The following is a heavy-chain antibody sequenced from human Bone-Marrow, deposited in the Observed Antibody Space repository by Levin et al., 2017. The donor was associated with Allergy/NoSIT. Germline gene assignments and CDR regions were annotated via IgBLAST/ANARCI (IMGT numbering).Heavy chain of an antibody. D-gene: IGHD2-2*02. Sequence: LSLSCAASGFTVSNNYMSWVRQAPGKGLEWVSVIYSGGTTYYADSVRGRFTISRDSSNNTLYLQMNSLRAEDTAVYYCGREPYNWGQGTLVTVSS. CDR3: GREPYN. CDR1: GFTVSNNY. V-gene: IGHV3-53*01. CDR2: IYSGGTT. J-gene: IGHJ4*02.